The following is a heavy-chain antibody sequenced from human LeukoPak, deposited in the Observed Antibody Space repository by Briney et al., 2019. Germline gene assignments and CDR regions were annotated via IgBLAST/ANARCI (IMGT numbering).Heavy chain of an antibody. CDR1: GGTFSSYA. V-gene: IGHV1-69*13. Sequence: ASVKVSCKASGGTFSSYAISWVRQAPGQGLEWMGGIIPIFGTANYAQKFQGRVTITADESTSTAYMELCSLRSEDTAVYYCARAIWFGELSSLYFDYWGQGTLVTVSS. D-gene: IGHD3-10*01. J-gene: IGHJ4*02. CDR2: IIPIFGTA. CDR3: ARAIWFGELSSLYFDY.